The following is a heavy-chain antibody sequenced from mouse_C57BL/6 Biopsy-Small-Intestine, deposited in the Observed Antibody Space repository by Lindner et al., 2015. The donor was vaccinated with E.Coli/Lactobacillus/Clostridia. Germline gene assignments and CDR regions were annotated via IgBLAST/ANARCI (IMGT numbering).Heavy chain of an antibody. V-gene: IGHV1-74*01. J-gene: IGHJ2*01. Sequence: SVKVSCKASGYPFTKFYIHWVRQAPGQGLEWMGSISPYSGDTDYAQKFQGRVTMTRDASINTVYMELNSLKSNDTAVYYCAKKVIVAAGRAFDFWGQGTLVTVSS. CDR3: AKKVIVAAGRAFDF. CDR2: ISPYSGDT. CDR1: GYPFTKFY. D-gene: IGHD1-1*01.